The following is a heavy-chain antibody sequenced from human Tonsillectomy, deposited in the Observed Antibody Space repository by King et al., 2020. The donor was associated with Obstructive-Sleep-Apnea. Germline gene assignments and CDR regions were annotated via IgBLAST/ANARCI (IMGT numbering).Heavy chain of an antibody. V-gene: IGHV3-48*01. D-gene: IGHD3-10*01. CDR2: ISSSSSTI. CDR3: ARGGDQLLWFGELFGY. CDR1: GFSFSSYS. J-gene: IGHJ4*02. Sequence: VQLVESGGGLVQPGGSLRLSCAASGFSFSSYSMNWVRQAPGKGLEWVSYISSSSSTIYYADSVKGRFTNSRDKAKNSLYLQRNSLGAEDTAVYYCARGGDQLLWFGELFGYWGQGTLVTVSS.